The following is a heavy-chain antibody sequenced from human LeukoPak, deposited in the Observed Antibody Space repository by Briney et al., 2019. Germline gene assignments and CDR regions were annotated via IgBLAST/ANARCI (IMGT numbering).Heavy chain of an antibody. CDR3: ARSGGHVVVVAAPFYYYYMDV. D-gene: IGHD2-15*01. V-gene: IGHV1-18*01. J-gene: IGHJ6*03. CDR1: GYTFTSYG. Sequence: ASVNVSCKASGYTFTSYGISWVRQAPGQGLEWMGWISGYNGNTKNAQKLQGRVTMTTDTSTSTAYMELRSLRSDDTAVYYCARSGGHVVVVAAPFYYYYMDVWGKGTTVTISS. CDR2: ISGYNGNT.